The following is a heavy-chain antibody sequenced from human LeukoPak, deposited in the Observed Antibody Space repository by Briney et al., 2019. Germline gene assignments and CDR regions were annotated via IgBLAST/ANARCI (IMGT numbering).Heavy chain of an antibody. CDR2: ISSSSSYI. CDR3: ATAHYDFWSGYYYYYYGMDV. J-gene: IGHJ6*02. CDR1: GFTFNNYA. V-gene: IGHV3-21*01. D-gene: IGHD3-3*01. Sequence: GGSLRLSCAASGFTFNNYAMNWVRQAPGKGLEWVSSISSSSSYIYYADSVKGRFTISRDNSKNTLYLQMNSLRAEDTAVYYCATAHYDFWSGYYYYYYGMDVWGQGTTVTVSS.